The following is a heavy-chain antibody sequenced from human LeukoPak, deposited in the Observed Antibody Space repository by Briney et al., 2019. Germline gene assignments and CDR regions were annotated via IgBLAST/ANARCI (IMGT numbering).Heavy chain of an antibody. CDR1: GXSISSSSYY. CDR2: IYYSGST. V-gene: IGHV4-39*01. D-gene: IGHD4-17*01. J-gene: IGHJ3*02. CDR3: ARHDYGDYVDAFDI. Sequence: SETLSLTCTVSGXSISSSSYYWGWIRQPPGKGLEWIGSIYYSGSTYYNPSLKSRVTISVDTSNNQFSLKLSSVTAADTAVYYCARHDYGDYVDAFDIWGQGTMVTVSS.